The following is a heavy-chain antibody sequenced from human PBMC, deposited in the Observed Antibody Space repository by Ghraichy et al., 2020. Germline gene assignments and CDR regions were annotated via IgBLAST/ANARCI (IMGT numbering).Heavy chain of an antibody. CDR2: IIPIFGTA. Sequence: SVKVSCKASGGTFSSYAISWVRQAPGQGLEWMGGIIPIFGTANYAQKFQGRVTITADESTSTAYMELSSLRSEDTAVYYCARGLLWFRESPYYYGMDVWGQGTTVTVSS. V-gene: IGHV1-69*13. J-gene: IGHJ6*02. D-gene: IGHD3-10*01. CDR3: ARGLLWFRESPYYYGMDV. CDR1: GGTFSSYA.